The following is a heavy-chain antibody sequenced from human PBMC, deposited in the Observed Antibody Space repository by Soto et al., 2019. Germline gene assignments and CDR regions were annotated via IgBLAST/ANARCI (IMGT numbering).Heavy chain of an antibody. J-gene: IGHJ6*02. CDR1: GGSISNSY. CDR2: IYSSGST. D-gene: IGHD3-10*01. Sequence: SETLSLTCTVSGGSISNSYWSWIRLSPGKGLEWIGYIYSSGSTNYNPSLESRVTISVDTSKNQFSLKLTSLIAADTAIYYCARHYPPFLYGSRPWHVWGQGTTVTVS. CDR3: ARHYPPFLYGSRPWHV. V-gene: IGHV4-59*08.